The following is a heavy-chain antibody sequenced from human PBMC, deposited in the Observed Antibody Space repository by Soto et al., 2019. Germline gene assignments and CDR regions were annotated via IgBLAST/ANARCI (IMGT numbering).Heavy chain of an antibody. Sequence: QLQLQESGPGLVKPSETLSLTCTLSGDSVTYTNFYWAWIRKPPGKGLECIGSVYYSGTTYFSPSLQSRVTMSLDSSKNQFSLKLTSVTAADTAVYYCARRVRSGWQTSYFDNWGQGTLVTVSS. CDR2: VYYSGTT. V-gene: IGHV4-39*01. CDR1: GDSVTYTNFY. J-gene: IGHJ4*02. CDR3: ARRVRSGWQTSYFDN. D-gene: IGHD6-19*01.